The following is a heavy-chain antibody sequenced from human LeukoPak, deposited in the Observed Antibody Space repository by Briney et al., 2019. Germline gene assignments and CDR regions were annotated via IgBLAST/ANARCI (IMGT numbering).Heavy chain of an antibody. V-gene: IGHV3-21*01. Sequence: GGSLRLSRAASGFTFSSYSMNWVRQAPGKGLEWVSSISSGSSYIYYADSVKGRFTISRDNAKNSLYLQMNSLRAEDTAVYYCARDASYYGSGSYGAFDIWGQGTMVTVSS. J-gene: IGHJ3*02. CDR2: ISSGSSYI. CDR1: GFTFSSYS. D-gene: IGHD3-10*01. CDR3: ARDASYYGSGSYGAFDI.